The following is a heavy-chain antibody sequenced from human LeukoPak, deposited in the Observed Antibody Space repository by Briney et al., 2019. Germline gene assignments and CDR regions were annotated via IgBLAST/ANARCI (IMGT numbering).Heavy chain of an antibody. CDR1: GYTFITYT. Sequence: ASVKVSCKASGYTFITYTIHWVRQAPGQRLEWMGWINTGNGHTKYSQEFQDRVTITRDTSASTAYMELSSLRSDDMAIYFCTRGAKFRFYGSGTYYTSLPFDPWGQGTLVTVSS. D-gene: IGHD3-10*01. V-gene: IGHV1-3*03. CDR3: TRGAKFRFYGSGTYYTSLPFDP. CDR2: INTGNGHT. J-gene: IGHJ5*02.